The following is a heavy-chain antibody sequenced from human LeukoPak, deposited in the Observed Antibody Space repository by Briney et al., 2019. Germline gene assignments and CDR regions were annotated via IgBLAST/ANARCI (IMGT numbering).Heavy chain of an antibody. V-gene: IGHV4-34*01. CDR1: GGSFSGYY. CDR3: ARDAGYCSSTSCYKVFDY. D-gene: IGHD2-2*01. Sequence: SVTLSLTCAVYGGSFSGYYWSWIRQPPGKGLEWIGEINHSGSTNYNPSLKSRVTISVDTSKNQFSLKLSSVTAADMAVYYCARDAGYCSSTSCYKVFDYWGQGTLVTVSS. CDR2: INHSGST. J-gene: IGHJ4*02.